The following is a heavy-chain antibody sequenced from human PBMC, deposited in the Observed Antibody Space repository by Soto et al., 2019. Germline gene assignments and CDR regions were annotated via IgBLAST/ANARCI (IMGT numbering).Heavy chain of an antibody. J-gene: IGHJ4*02. V-gene: IGHV3-23*01. D-gene: IGHD3-10*01. CDR3: AKDRQFRSYYESAGHYNN. CDR1: GFTFKIYA. Sequence: DVQLLESGGGLVQPGGSLRLSCVASGFTFKIYAMRWVRQAAGKGLEWVSGISGSGGVTYYADSVKGRFTISRDNSKNTLYLQMNSLRANDTAVYYCAKDRQFRSYYESAGHYNNWGQGTLVTVSS. CDR2: ISGSGGVT.